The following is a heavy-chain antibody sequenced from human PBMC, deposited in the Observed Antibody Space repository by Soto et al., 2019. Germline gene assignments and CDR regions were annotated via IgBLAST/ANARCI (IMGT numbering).Heavy chain of an antibody. D-gene: IGHD3-22*01. CDR3: ARDGYDSSALGYYYGMDV. J-gene: IGHJ6*02. V-gene: IGHV1-46*01. Sequence: ASVKVSCKASGYTFTSYYMHWVRQAPGQGLEWMGIINPSGGSTSYAQKFQGRVTMTGDTSTSTVYMELSSLRSVDTAVYYCARDGYDSSALGYYYGMDVWGQGTTVTVSS. CDR2: INPSGGST. CDR1: GYTFTSYY.